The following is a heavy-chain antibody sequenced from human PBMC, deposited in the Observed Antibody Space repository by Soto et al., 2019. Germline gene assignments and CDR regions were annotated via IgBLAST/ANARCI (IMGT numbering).Heavy chain of an antibody. CDR2: ISKERSNK. D-gene: IGHD2-2*01. Sequence: GGSLRLSCAASGFTFSSYGMHWVRQAPGKGLEWVAVISKERSNKYFADSVKGRFTISRDNSKNTLYLQMNSLRAEDTVVYYCAKDRGCSSTSCYQIQSGYSGYDVYYYYGMDVWGQGTTVTVSS. CDR1: GFTFSSYG. CDR3: AKDRGCSSTSCYQIQSGYSGYDVYYYYGMDV. J-gene: IGHJ6*02. V-gene: IGHV3-30*18.